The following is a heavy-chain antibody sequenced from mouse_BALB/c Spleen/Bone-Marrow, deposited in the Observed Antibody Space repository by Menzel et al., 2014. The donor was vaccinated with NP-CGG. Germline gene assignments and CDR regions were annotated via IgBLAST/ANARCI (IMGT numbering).Heavy chain of an antibody. J-gene: IGHJ4*01. CDR1: GYTFTSYY. Sequence: VQLVESGAELVKPGASVKLSCKASGYTFTSYYMYWVKQRPGQGLEWFGEINPSNGGTNFNEKFKNKATLTVDKSSSTAYMQLSSLTSEDSAVYYCSRGRRDALVHWGQGTSVTVSS. V-gene: IGHV1S81*02. CDR3: SRGRRDALVH. CDR2: INPSNGGT.